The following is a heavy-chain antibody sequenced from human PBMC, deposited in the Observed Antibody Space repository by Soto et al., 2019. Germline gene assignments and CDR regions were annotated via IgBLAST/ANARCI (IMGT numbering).Heavy chain of an antibody. CDR3: ARGIGVFDS. V-gene: IGHV4-39*01. CDR1: GASFTSNSYF. D-gene: IGHD3-10*01. J-gene: IGHJ4*02. CDR2: FFYGGMT. Sequence: SETLSLTCTVSGASFTSNSYFWVWIRQAPGKGLEWIACFFYGGMTYYNPSLKSRVSISVDTSKSQFSLRLSSVTAADTAVYYCARGIGVFDSWGQGTLVTVSS.